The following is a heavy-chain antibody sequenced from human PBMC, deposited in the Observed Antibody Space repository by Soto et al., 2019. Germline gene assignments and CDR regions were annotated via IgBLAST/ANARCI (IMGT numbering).Heavy chain of an antibody. CDR2: ISYDGSNQ. V-gene: IGHV3-30-3*01. Sequence: PVGSLRLSCAASGFTFSSYAMHWVRQAPGKGLEWVAVISYDGSNQYYADSVKGRFTISRDNSKNTLYLQMNSLRAEDTAVYYCARDPSNFWSGFLFSDYYYGMAVCGQGTTVTVSS. D-gene: IGHD3-3*01. CDR3: ARDPSNFWSGFLFSDYYYGMAV. CDR1: GFTFSSYA. J-gene: IGHJ6*02.